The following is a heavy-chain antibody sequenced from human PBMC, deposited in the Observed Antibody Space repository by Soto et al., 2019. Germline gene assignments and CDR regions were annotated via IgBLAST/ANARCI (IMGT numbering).Heavy chain of an antibody. D-gene: IGHD3-22*01. V-gene: IGHV3-7*03. CDR3: ATVEYCYDGSGYPDY. Sequence: GGSLRLSXAASGFTFGTYWMTWVRQAPGRGLEWVANIKQDGSEKYYVDSVKGRFTISRDNAKKSLYLQMNSLRAEDTAVYYCATVEYCYDGSGYPDYWGQGTLVTVSS. CDR2: IKQDGSEK. J-gene: IGHJ4*02. CDR1: GFTFGTYW.